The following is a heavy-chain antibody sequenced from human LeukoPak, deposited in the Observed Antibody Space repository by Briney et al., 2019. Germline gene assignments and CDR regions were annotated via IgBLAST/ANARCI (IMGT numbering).Heavy chain of an antibody. CDR3: VKDSGWFHFDS. Sequence: GGSLRLSCVASGFTFGHSWMAWVRQPQGKGLEWVGHIKEDGSSQNYADSVKGRFTISRDNANSSLHLQMNGLRAEDTTMYYCVKDSGWFHFDSWGQGTLVTVSS. D-gene: IGHD6-19*01. CDR2: IKEDGSSQ. J-gene: IGHJ4*02. V-gene: IGHV3-7*03. CDR1: GFTFGHSW.